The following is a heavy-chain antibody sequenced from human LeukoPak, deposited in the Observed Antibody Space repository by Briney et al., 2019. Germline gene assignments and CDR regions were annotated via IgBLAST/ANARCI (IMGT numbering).Heavy chain of an antibody. CDR1: GGSISSSSYY. Sequence: SETLSLTCTVSGGSISSSSYYWGWIRQPPGKELEWIGSIYYSGSTYYNPSLKSRVTISVDTSKNQFSLKLSSVTAADTAVYYCARHKITFGGVIVIIDYWGQGTLVTVSS. CDR2: IYYSGST. CDR3: ARHKITFGGVIVIIDY. V-gene: IGHV4-39*01. D-gene: IGHD3-16*02. J-gene: IGHJ4*02.